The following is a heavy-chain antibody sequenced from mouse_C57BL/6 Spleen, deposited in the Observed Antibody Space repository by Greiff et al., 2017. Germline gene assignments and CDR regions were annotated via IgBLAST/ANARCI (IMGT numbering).Heavy chain of an antibody. Sequence: EVKLMESGGGLVKPGGSLKLSCAASGFTFSSYAMSWVRQTPEKRLEWVATISDGGSYTYYPDNVKGRFTISRDNAKNNLYLQMSHLKSEDTAMYYCARDRNGNYDWYFDVWGTGTTVTVSS. CDR1: GFTFSSYA. J-gene: IGHJ1*03. CDR3: ARDRNGNYDWYFDV. D-gene: IGHD2-1*01. CDR2: ISDGGSYT. V-gene: IGHV5-4*01.